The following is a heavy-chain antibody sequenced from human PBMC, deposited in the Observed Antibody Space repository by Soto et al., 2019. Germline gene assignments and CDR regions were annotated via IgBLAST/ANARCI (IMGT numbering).Heavy chain of an antibody. V-gene: IGHV3-9*01. D-gene: IGHD4-17*01. Sequence: EVQLVESGGGLVQPGRSLRLSCAASGFTFDDYAMHWVRQAPGKGLEWVSGISWNSGSIGYADSVMGRFTISRDNAQNSLYLQMNSLRAEYTALYYCAKDHSGGPVGYFDYWGQGTLVTVSS. CDR1: GFTFDDYA. CDR2: ISWNSGSI. CDR3: AKDHSGGPVGYFDY. J-gene: IGHJ4*02.